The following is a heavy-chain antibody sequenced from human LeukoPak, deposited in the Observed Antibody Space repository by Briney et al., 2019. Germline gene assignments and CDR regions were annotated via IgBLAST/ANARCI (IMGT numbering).Heavy chain of an antibody. J-gene: IGHJ4*02. CDR1: GFTFSGFG. CDR2: IWYDGSNK. D-gene: IGHD5-12*01. Sequence: PGGSLRLSCAASGFTFSGFGMHWVRQAPGKGLEWVAVIWYDGSNKYYADSVKGRFTISRDNSKNTLFLQMNSLRAEDTAVYFCARGPSAYDLGYFDYWGQGTLSPSPQ. CDR3: ARGPSAYDLGYFDY. V-gene: IGHV3-33*01.